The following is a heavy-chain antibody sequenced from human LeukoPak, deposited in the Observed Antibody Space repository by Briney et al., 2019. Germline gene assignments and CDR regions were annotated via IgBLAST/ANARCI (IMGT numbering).Heavy chain of an antibody. J-gene: IGHJ3*02. CDR3: ARGYDPSRDAFDI. CDR2: IYASGST. D-gene: IGHD3-22*01. CDR1: GGSISSGSYY. V-gene: IGHV4-61*02. Sequence: SQTLSLTCTVSGGSISSGSYYWSWIRQPAGKGLEWIGRIYASGSTNYNPSLKSRVTISVDMSKNQFSLKLSSVTAADTAVYYCARGYDPSRDAFDIWAQGTMVTVSP.